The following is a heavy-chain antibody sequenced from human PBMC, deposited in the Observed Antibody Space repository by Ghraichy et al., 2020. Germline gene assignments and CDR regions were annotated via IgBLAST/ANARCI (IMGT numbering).Heavy chain of an antibody. J-gene: IGHJ4*02. CDR3: VRDSLVWELDQ. Sequence: GESLNISCSVSGFTFRNYWMHWVRQAPGQGLVWVSRINSDGGATYATSVKGRFTISRDNAKTTLYLQINSLRAEDTAGYYCVRDSLVWELDQWGQGTLVTVSS. CDR2: INSDGGA. V-gene: IGHV3-74*03. D-gene: IGHD1-26*01. CDR1: GFTFRNYW.